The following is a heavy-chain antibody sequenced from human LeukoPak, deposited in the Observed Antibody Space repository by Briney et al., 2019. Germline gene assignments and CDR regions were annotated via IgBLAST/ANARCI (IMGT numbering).Heavy chain of an antibody. J-gene: IGHJ3*01. D-gene: IGHD3-10*01. CDR2: ISNSGST. CDR1: GGSISSYY. V-gene: IGHV4-59*07. Sequence: SDTLSLTCTVSGGSISSYYWSWIRQPPGKGLEWIGYISNSGSTNYNPSLKSRVTISVDTSKNQFSLILSSVTAADTAVYYCARGGYYGLFWGQGTMVTVSS. CDR3: ARGGYYGLF.